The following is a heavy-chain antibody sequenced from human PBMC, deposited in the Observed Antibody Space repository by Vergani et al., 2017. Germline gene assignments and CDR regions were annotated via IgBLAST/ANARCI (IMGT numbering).Heavy chain of an antibody. J-gene: IGHJ4*02. CDR3: ARDGCSGGGCFINPLDS. CDR1: GFTFSTYA. D-gene: IGHD2-15*01. CDR2: ISYDGDKK. Sequence: QVHLVESGGGVVQPGRSLRLSCAASGFTFSTYAIHWVRQAPGKGLEWVAVISYDGDKKKYAASVKGRFSLSRDNSKNMVYLQMSSLGADDTAIYHCARDGCSGGGCFINPLDSWGQGTLVTVSS. V-gene: IGHV3-30-3*01.